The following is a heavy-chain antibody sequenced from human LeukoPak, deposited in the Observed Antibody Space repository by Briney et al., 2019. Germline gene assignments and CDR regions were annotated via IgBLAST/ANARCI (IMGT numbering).Heavy chain of an antibody. CDR2: IIPIFGTA. D-gene: IGHD3/OR15-3a*01. CDR3: ASIGQAGLLDY. V-gene: IGHV1-69*06. CDR1: GGTFSSYA. Sequence: SVKVSCKASGGTFSSYAISWVRQAPGQGLEWMGGIIPIFGTANYAQKFQGRVTITAHKSTSTAYMELSSLRSEDTAVYYCASIGQAGLLDYWGQGTLVTVSS. J-gene: IGHJ4*02.